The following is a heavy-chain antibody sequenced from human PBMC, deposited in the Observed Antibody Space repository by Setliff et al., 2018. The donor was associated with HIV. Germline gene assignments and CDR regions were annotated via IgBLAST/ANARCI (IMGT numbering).Heavy chain of an antibody. CDR1: GFSIGNFYY. CDR3: ATPHREREDDAFDI. V-gene: IGHV4-38-2*02. D-gene: IGHD1-1*01. Sequence: KPSETLSLTCNVSGFSIGNFYYWGWVRQPPGKGLEWVGSMYPNGRTYYNPSVKSRVTISVDTSKNQFFLKLSSVTAADTAMYYCATPHREREDDAFDIWGQGTKVTVS. J-gene: IGHJ3*02. CDR2: MYPNGRT.